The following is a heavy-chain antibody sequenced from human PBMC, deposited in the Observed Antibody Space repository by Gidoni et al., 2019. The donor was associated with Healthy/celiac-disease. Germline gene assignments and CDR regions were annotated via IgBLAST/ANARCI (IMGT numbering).Heavy chain of an antibody. CDR2: SYDSGST. Sequence: QLQLQESGPGLGRPSETLSLTCTVSGGSISSSSYYCGGIRQPPGKGLEWIGSSYDSGSTYYHPSLTSRVPISVDTSKNQFSLKLSSVTAADTAVYSCARLYPPVYSSSWSPTNWFDPWGQGPLVTVSS. J-gene: IGHJ5*02. D-gene: IGHD6-13*01. V-gene: IGHV4-39*01. CDR3: ARLYPPVYSSSWSPTNWFDP. CDR1: GGSISSSSYY.